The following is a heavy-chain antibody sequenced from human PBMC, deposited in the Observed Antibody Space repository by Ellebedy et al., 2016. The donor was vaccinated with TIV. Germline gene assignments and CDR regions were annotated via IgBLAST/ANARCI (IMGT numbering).Heavy chain of an antibody. D-gene: IGHD6-13*01. CDR1: GFTFSSYS. CDR2: ISNGGSIV. CDR3: AREAGYSSNWPFDS. Sequence: PGGSLRLSCSASGFTFSSYSMNWVRQAPGKGLEWISYISNGGSIVNYADSVQGRFTISRDDAKNSLYLQMNSLRAEDTAVYHCAREAGYSSNWPFDSWGQGTLVTVSS. J-gene: IGHJ4*02. V-gene: IGHV3-48*04.